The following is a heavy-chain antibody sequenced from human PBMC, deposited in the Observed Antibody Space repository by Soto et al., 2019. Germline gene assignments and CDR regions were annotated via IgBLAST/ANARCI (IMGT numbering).Heavy chain of an antibody. CDR2: SSSSSSTI. Sequence: EVQLVESGGGLVQPGGSLRLSCAASGFTFSSYSMNWVRQAPGKGLEWVSYSSSSSSTIYYADSVRGRITISRDNAKNALYLQMNSLRAEDTAVYYCAGSSIAARQNDMGVSGKGTTGTVSS. CDR1: GFTFSSYS. D-gene: IGHD6-6*01. CDR3: AGSSIAARQNDMGV. J-gene: IGHJ6*03. V-gene: IGHV3-48*01.